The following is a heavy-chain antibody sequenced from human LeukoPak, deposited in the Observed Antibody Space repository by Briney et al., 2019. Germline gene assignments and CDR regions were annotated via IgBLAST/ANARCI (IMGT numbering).Heavy chain of an antibody. J-gene: IGHJ3*02. CDR1: GFTFSGYG. Sequence: PGGSLRLSCAASGFTFSGYGMHWVRQAPGKGLEWVAFIRYDGSNKYYADSVKGRFTISRDNSKNTLYLQMNSLRAEDTAVYYCAKDSDYDFWSGYSRYDAFDIWGQGTMVTVSS. CDR3: AKDSDYDFWSGYSRYDAFDI. D-gene: IGHD3-3*01. CDR2: IRYDGSNK. V-gene: IGHV3-30*02.